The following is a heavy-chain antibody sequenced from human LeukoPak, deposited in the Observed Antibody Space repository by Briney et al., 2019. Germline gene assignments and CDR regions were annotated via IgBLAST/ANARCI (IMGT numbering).Heavy chain of an antibody. CDR3: AYIVVVPAIADY. CDR2: INPSGGST. D-gene: IGHD2-2*01. V-gene: IGHV1-46*03. J-gene: IGHJ4*02. CDR1: GSTFTSYY. Sequence: ASVKVSCKASGSTFTSYYMHWVRQAPGQGLEWMGIINPSGGSTSYAQKFPGRVTMTRDTTTSTVYMELSSLRSEDTAVYYCAYIVVVPAIADYWGQGTLVTVSS.